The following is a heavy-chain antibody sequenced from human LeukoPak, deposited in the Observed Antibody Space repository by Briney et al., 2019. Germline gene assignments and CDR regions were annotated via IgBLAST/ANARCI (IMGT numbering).Heavy chain of an antibody. Sequence: GGSLRLSCAASGFTFSSYWMSWVRQAPGKGLEWVANIKQDGSEKYYVDSVKGRFTISRDNAKNSLYLQMNSLGPEDTAVYYCARDPYSGNYGNYYYYYMDVWGRGTTVTISS. CDR1: GFTFSSYW. J-gene: IGHJ6*03. CDR3: ARDPYSGNYGNYYYYYMDV. CDR2: IKQDGSEK. D-gene: IGHD1-26*01. V-gene: IGHV3-7*01.